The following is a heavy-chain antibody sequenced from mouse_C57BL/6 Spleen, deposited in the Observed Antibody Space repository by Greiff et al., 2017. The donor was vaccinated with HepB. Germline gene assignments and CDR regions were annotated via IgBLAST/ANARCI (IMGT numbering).Heavy chain of an antibody. CDR3: ASRPYGSSFYAMDY. CDR2: IDPSDSYT. D-gene: IGHD1-1*01. V-gene: IGHV1-50*01. CDR1: GYTFTSYW. Sequence: QVQLQQPGAELVKPGASVKLSCKASGYTFTSYWMQWVKQRPGQGLEWIGEIDPSDSYTNYNQKFKGKATLTVDTSSSTAYMQLSRLTAEDSAVYYCASRPYGSSFYAMDYWGQGTSVTVSS. J-gene: IGHJ4*01.